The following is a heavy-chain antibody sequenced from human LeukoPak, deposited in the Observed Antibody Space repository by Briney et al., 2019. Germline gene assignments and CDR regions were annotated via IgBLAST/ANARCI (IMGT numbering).Heavy chain of an antibody. CDR3: AKGHTTLGSDFDY. Sequence: GGSLRLSCAASGFTFSSYSMNWVRQAPGKGLEWVSSISSSSSYIYYADSVKGRFTISRDNAKNSLYLQMNSLRAEDTAVYYCAKGHTTLGSDFDYWGQGTLVTVSS. J-gene: IGHJ4*02. D-gene: IGHD1-26*01. CDR2: ISSSSSYI. V-gene: IGHV3-21*04. CDR1: GFTFSSYS.